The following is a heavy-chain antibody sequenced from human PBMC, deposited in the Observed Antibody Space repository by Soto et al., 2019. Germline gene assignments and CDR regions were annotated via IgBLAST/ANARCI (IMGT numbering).Heavy chain of an antibody. V-gene: IGHV3-30*18. CDR2: ISYDGTNK. D-gene: IGHD4-17*01. J-gene: IGHJ6*03. Sequence: GGSLRLSCAASGFISSNYGLHWVRQAPGKGLEWVAVISYDGTNKYYADSVKGRCTISRDNSKNTLSLQMHSLRAEDTAVYYCAKMSGDYTSYYFYYMDVWGKGTTVTVSS. CDR1: GFISSNYG. CDR3: AKMSGDYTSYYFYYMDV.